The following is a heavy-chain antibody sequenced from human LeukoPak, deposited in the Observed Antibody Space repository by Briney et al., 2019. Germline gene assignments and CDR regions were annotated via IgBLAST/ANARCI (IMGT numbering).Heavy chain of an antibody. Sequence: PSDTLSLTCTVSGGSISSGGYYWSWIRQHPGKGLEWIGYIYYSGSTYYNPSLKSRVTISVDTSKNQVSLKLSSVTAADTAVYYCASKGEVTDYFDYWGQGTLVTVSS. CDR2: IYYSGST. D-gene: IGHD4-11*01. V-gene: IGHV4-31*03. J-gene: IGHJ4*02. CDR1: GGSISSGGYY. CDR3: ASKGEVTDYFDY.